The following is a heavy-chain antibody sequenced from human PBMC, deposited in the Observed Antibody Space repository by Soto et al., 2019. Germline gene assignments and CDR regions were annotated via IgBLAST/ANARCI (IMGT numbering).Heavy chain of an antibody. CDR2: MNPNSGNT. J-gene: IGHJ5*02. V-gene: IGHV1-8*01. CDR1: GYTFTSYD. CDR3: ARSPVKRWRQSGGYWFDP. D-gene: IGHD3-10*01. Sequence: QVQLVQSGAEVKKPGASVKVSCKASGYTFTSYDINWVRQATGQGLEWMGWMNPNSGNTGYAQQFQGRVTMTRNTSIRTDYLELSSLSSEVTAVYYCARSPVKRWRQSGGYWFDPWGQGTLVTVSS.